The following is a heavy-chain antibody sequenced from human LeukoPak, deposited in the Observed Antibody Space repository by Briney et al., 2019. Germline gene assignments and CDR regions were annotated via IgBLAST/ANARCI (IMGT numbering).Heavy chain of an antibody. J-gene: IGHJ4*02. CDR3: AKGRYTAMSYFDY. CDR1: GFTFSSYS. V-gene: IGHV3-21*01. D-gene: IGHD5-18*01. Sequence: GGSLRLSCAASGFTFSSYSMNWVRQAPGKGLEWVSSISSSSSYIYYADSVKGRFTISRDNAKNSLYLQMNSLRAEDTAVYYCAKGRYTAMSYFDYWGQGTLVTVSS. CDR2: ISSSSSYI.